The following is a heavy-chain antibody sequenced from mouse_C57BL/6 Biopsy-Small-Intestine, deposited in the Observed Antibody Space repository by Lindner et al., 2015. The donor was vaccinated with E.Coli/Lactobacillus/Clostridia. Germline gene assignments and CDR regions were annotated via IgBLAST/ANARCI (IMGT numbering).Heavy chain of an antibody. D-gene: IGHD3-2*02. V-gene: IGHV3-6*01. Sequence: VQLQESGPGLVKPSQSLSLICSVTGYSITGGYYWNWIRQFPGNKLEWMGYISYDGTNKYSPSLKNRISIIRDTSKNQFFLRLNSVTTEDTATYYCARWGDSGWYFDVWGTGTTVTVSS. CDR1: GYSITGGYY. CDR3: ARWGDSGWYFDV. CDR2: ISYDGTN. J-gene: IGHJ1*03.